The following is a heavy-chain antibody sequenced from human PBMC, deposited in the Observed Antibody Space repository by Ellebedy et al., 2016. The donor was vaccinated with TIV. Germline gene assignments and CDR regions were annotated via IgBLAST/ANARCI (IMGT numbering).Heavy chain of an antibody. J-gene: IGHJ6*02. CDR1: GGSLSGYY. D-gene: IGHD3/OR15-3a*01. V-gene: IGHV4-34*01. CDR2: VDHSGTT. Sequence: MPGGSLRLSCAVYGGSLSGYYWSWIRQSPGKGLEWIGDVDHSGTTKYSPALKGRVTISVDTYVRQFSLKLTSVTAADTAVYYCTRVKGDFWAGKPHTLAYYYGLDVWGQGTTVIVSS. CDR3: TRVKGDFWAGKPHTLAYYYGLDV.